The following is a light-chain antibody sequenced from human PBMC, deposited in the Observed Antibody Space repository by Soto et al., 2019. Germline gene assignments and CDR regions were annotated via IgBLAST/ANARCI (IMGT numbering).Light chain of an antibody. CDR2: KAS. CDR3: QQYNSFSYT. V-gene: IGKV1-5*03. CDR1: QTISAW. J-gene: IGKJ2*01. Sequence: DIQMTQSPSTLSASVGDRVTITCRASQTISAWLAWYQQKPGKAPKVLIYKASTLASGVPSRFSGGGSGTEFTLTISSLQPDDLATYYCQQYNSFSYTFGQGTKLEIK.